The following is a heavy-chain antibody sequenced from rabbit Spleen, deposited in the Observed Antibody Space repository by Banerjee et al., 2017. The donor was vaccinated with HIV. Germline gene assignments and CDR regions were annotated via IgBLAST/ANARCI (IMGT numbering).Heavy chain of an antibody. D-gene: IGHD4-2*01. Sequence: QEQLVESGGGLVQPEGSLTLTCKASGFSFSNGQYMCWVRQAPGKGLEWIGCIDIASASTNYASWAKGRFTISKTAATTVTLQMTSLTAADTATYFCARETGGTWGSANFALWGPGTLVTVS. CDR1: GFSFSNGQY. J-gene: IGHJ6*01. CDR2: IDIASAST. CDR3: ARETGGTWGSANFAL. V-gene: IGHV1S45*01.